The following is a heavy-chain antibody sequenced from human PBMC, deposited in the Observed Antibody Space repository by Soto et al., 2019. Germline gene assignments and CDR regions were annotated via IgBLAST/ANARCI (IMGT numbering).Heavy chain of an antibody. CDR3: SRFLGPYSSGWYPSYMDV. CDR2: ISSSSSYI. CDR1: GFTFSSYS. D-gene: IGHD6-19*01. V-gene: IGHV3-21*01. J-gene: IGHJ6*03. Sequence: GGSLRLSCAASGFTFSSYSMNWVRQAPGKGLEWVSSISSSSSYIYYADSVKGRFTISRDNAKNSLYLQMNSLRAEDTAVYYCSRFLGPYSSGWYPSYMDVWGKGTTVTVSS.